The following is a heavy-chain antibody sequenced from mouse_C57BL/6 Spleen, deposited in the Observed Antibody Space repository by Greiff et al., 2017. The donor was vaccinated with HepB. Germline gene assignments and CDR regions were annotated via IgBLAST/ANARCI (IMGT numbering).Heavy chain of an antibody. Sequence: EVKVVESGGDLVKPGGSLKLSCAASGFTFSSYGMSWVRQTPDKRLEWVATISSGGSYTYYPDSVKGRFTISRDNAKNTLYLQMSSLKSEDTAMYYCARHHTVVARDAMDYWGQGTSVTVSS. J-gene: IGHJ4*01. D-gene: IGHD1-1*01. CDR2: ISSGGSYT. V-gene: IGHV5-6*01. CDR1: GFTFSSYG. CDR3: ARHHTVVARDAMDY.